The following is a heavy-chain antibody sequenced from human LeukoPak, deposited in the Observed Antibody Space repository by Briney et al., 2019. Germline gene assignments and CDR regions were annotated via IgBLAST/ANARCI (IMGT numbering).Heavy chain of an antibody. V-gene: IGHV1-18*01. Sequence: GASVKVSCKASGYTFRNYGILRVRQAPGQRLEWMGWVSPYNDNTNYAQNFQGRVTMTTDTSTNLAYMELRSLRYDDTAVYYCAREGHDYGDNTPDYWGRGTLVTVSS. D-gene: IGHD4-17*01. CDR1: GYTFRNYG. CDR3: AREGHDYGDNTPDY. CDR2: VSPYNDNT. J-gene: IGHJ4*02.